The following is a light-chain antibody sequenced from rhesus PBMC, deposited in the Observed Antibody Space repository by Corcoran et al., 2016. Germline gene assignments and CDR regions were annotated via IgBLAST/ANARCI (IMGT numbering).Light chain of an antibody. CDR2: RAS. CDR1: QGISNW. Sequence: DIQMTQSPSSLSASVGDRVTITCRASQGISNWLDWYHQQPGKAPKHRIYRASHWETGVPSRFSGSGSGTDFTLTSSSLQPEDSATYYCQQHDIFPLAFGGGTKLEIK. J-gene: IGKJ4*01. CDR3: QQHDIFPLA. V-gene: IGKV1-69*01.